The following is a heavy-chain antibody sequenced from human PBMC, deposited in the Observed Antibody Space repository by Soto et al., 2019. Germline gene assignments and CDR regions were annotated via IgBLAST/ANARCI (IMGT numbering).Heavy chain of an antibody. CDR3: AKGGLRYFDWSTGGFDP. CDR2: FGGGGGGT. V-gene: IGHV3-23*01. CDR1: GLTFSIYG. D-gene: IGHD3-9*01. Sequence: GGSLRLSCAASGLTFSIYGMSWVRQAPGKGLEWVSTFGGGGGGTSYADFVRGRFTISRDNSKNTLYLQMNSLRAEDTAVYYCAKGGLRYFDWSTGGFDPWGQGTLVTVSS. J-gene: IGHJ5*02.